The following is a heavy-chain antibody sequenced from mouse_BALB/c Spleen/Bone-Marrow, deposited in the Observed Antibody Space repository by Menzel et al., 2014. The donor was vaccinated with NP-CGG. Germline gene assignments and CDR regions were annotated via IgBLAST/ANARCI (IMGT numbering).Heavy chain of an antibody. D-gene: IGHD2-4*01. CDR2: INPDSNTI. CDR1: GFDFSRYW. Sequence: EVKVVESGGGLVQPGGSLKLSCAASGFDFSRYWMSWVRRAPGKGLEWIGEINPDSNTINYTPSLKDKFIISRDNAKNTLYLQMSKVRSEDTALYYCARRDDYDGLFAYWGQGTLVTVSA. J-gene: IGHJ3*01. V-gene: IGHV4-1*02. CDR3: ARRDDYDGLFAY.